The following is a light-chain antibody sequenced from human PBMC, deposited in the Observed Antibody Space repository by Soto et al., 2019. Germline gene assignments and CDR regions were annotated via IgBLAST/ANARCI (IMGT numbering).Light chain of an antibody. J-gene: IGLJ1*01. CDR3: GTWHSDSYV. CDR1: SSNIGSND. CDR2: DNN. V-gene: IGLV1-51*01. Sequence: QSVLTQPPSVSAAPGQKVTIPCSGGSSNIGSNDVCWYQQVPGTAPKVLIYDNNKRPSGIPDRFSGSKSGTSATLGISGLQTGDEADYYCGTWHSDSYVVGSGTKVTVL.